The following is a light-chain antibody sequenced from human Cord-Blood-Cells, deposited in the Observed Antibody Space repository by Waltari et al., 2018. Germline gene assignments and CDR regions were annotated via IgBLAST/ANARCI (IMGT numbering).Light chain of an antibody. V-gene: IGLV2-23*03. CDR1: SSDVGSYNL. CDR3: CSYAGSSTFL. J-gene: IGLJ3*02. Sequence: QSALTQPASVSGSPGQSITISCTGTSSDVGSYNLVSWYPQHPGKAPKLMIYEGSTRPSGVSNRFSGSKSGNTASLTISGLQAEDEADYYCCSYAGSSTFLFGGGTKLTVL. CDR2: EGS.